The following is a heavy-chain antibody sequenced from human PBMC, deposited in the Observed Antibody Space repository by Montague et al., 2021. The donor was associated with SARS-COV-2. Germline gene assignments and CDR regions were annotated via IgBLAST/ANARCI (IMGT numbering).Heavy chain of an antibody. Sequence: SETLYLTCSVSGDSITNHYWSWIRQPAGKGLEWIGRMHFTGKTNFSPFFSSRLTMSADTSKNQFSLKLTSVTAADTAIYYCARDRFDFGAGQQGTIDFWGQGTLVTVSS. D-gene: IGHD4/OR15-4a*01. CDR2: MHFTGKT. V-gene: IGHV4-4*07. CDR1: GDSITNHY. CDR3: ARDRFDFGAGQQGTIDF. J-gene: IGHJ4*02.